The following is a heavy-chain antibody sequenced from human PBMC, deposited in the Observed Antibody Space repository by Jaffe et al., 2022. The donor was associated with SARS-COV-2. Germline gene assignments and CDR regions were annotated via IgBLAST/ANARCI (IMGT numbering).Heavy chain of an antibody. CDR3: ARTSDPYNYYYYYGMDV. J-gene: IGHJ6*02. V-gene: IGHV4-59*01. D-gene: IGHD2-21*01. CDR2: IYYSGST. Sequence: QVQLQESGPGLVKPSETLSLTCTVSGGSISSYYWSWIRQPPGKGLEWIGYIYYSGSTNYNPSLKSRVTISVDTSKNQFSLKLSSVTAADTAVYYCARTSDPYNYYYYYGMDVWGQGTTVTVSS. CDR1: GGSISSYY.